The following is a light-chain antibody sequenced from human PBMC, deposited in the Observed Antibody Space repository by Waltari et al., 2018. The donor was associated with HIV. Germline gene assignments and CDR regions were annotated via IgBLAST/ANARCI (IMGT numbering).Light chain of an antibody. Sequence: QSALTQPASVSVSPGQSITFSCPATSSDVGRYNLLPWYQQHPGKAPKLMIYEGSKRPSGVSNRFSGSKSGNTASLTISGLQAEDEADYYCCSYAGSSTVVFGGGTKLTVL. CDR2: EGS. V-gene: IGLV2-23*01. J-gene: IGLJ2*01. CDR3: CSYAGSSTVV. CDR1: SSDVGRYNL.